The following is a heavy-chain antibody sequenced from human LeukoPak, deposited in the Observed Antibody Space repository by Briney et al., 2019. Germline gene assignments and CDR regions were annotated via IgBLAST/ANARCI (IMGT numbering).Heavy chain of an antibody. CDR3: AKGAVLLWFGEFSFPNYFDI. V-gene: IGHV3-23*01. Sequence: SGGSLRLSCGAPGFTFRSYARSWVRQAPGKGLEWVSAISGSGGSTYYAASVKGRVTISGDNSNNTLYLQMNSLRAEDTAVYYCAKGAVLLWFGEFSFPNYFDIWGQGTMVTVSS. CDR2: ISGSGGST. CDR1: GFTFRSYA. D-gene: IGHD3-10*01. J-gene: IGHJ3*02.